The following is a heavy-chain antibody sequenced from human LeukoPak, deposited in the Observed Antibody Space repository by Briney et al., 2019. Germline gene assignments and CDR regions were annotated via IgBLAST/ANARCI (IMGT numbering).Heavy chain of an antibody. V-gene: IGHV5-51*01. CDR2: IYPGDSDT. D-gene: IGHD3-22*01. CDR1: GSCFTSYW. J-gene: IGHJ4*02. CDR3: ARSRGTGWAFDY. Sequence: GASLKISCEGSGSCFTSYWIGWVRPMPGKGLECMGIIYPGDSDTRYNPSFQGQVTISVDKSISTAYLQWSSLKASDTAMYYCARSRGTGWAFDYWGQGTLVTVSS.